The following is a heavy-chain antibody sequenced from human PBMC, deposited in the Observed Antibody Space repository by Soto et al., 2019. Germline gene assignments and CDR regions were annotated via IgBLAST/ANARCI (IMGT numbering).Heavy chain of an antibody. CDR2: FDPEDGEA. CDR3: ATRVSSLGYYNGMNV. D-gene: IGHD3-16*02. CDR1: GYILTKLA. Sequence: ASVKVSCKVSGYILTKLAIYWVRQAAGKGLEWMGGFDPEDGEAIYAQKFQGRVTMTEDTSTDTAYMELSGLRSEDTAVYYCATRVSSLGYYNGMNVWGQGTTVTVSS. V-gene: IGHV1-24*01. J-gene: IGHJ6*02.